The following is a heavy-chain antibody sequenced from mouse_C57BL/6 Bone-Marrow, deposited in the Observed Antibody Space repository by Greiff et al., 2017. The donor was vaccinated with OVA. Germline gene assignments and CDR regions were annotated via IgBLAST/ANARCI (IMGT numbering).Heavy chain of an antibody. V-gene: IGHV1-53*01. D-gene: IGHD1-1*01. Sequence: QVQLQQPGTELVKPGASVKLSCKASGYTFTSYWMHWVKQRPGQGLEWIGNINPSNGGTNYNETFKSKATLTVDKSSSTAYMQLSSLTSEDSAVYYCARSYGSSFHWYFDVWGTGTTVTVSS. CDR3: ARSYGSSFHWYFDV. CDR1: GYTFTSYW. CDR2: INPSNGGT. J-gene: IGHJ1*03.